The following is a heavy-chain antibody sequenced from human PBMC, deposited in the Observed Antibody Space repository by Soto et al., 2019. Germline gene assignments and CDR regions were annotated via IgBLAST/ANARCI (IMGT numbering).Heavy chain of an antibody. D-gene: IGHD3-9*01. J-gene: IGHJ4*02. Sequence: SETLSLTCTVSGGSISTYFWSWIRQPPGKGLEWIGYVYYSGSTNYNPSLKSRLTMSVETSKNQFSLKLSSLTAADTAVYYCARLPAHYDILTGYFPGYFDYWGQGTLVTVSS. CDR2: VYYSGST. CDR3: ARLPAHYDILTGYFPGYFDY. V-gene: IGHV4-59*08. CDR1: GGSISTYF.